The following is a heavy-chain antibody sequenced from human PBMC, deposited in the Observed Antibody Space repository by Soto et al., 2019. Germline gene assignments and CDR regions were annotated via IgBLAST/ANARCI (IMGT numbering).Heavy chain of an antibody. CDR3: ARVGGYCGGDCYSEVYYYGMDV. CDR2: IYYSGST. V-gene: IGHV4-59*01. D-gene: IGHD2-21*02. J-gene: IGHJ6*02. Sequence: SETLSLTCTVSGGSISSYYWSWIRQPPGKGLEWIGYIYYSGSTNYNPSLKSRVTISVDTSKNQFSLKLSSVTAADTAVYYCARVGGYCGGDCYSEVYYYGMDVWGQGTTVTVSS. CDR1: GGSISSYY.